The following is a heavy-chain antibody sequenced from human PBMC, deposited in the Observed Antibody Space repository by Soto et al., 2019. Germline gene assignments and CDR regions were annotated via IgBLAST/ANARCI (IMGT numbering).Heavy chain of an antibody. CDR1: GYTFTSYS. CDR3: ARDVGYSSSNWFDP. Sequence: GASVKVSCKASGYTFTSYSLHWVRQAPGQRLEWMGMINPSNGNTKYAQKFQGRVTITRDTSASTAYMELSSLRSEDTAVYYCARDVGYSSSNWFDPWGQGTLVTVSS. D-gene: IGHD6-13*01. CDR2: INPSNGNT. J-gene: IGHJ5*02. V-gene: IGHV1-3*01.